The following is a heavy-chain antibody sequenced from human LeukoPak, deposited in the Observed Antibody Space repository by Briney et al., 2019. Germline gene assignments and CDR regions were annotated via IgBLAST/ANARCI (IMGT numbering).Heavy chain of an antibody. V-gene: IGHV1-18*01. CDR1: GYTFTSYG. Sequence: GASVKVSCKASGYTFTSYGISWVRQAPGQGLEWMGWISAYNGSTNYAQKLQGRVTMTTDTSTSTAYMELRSLRSDDTAVYYCARGQQLHADIQLNLDYWGQGTLVTVSS. CDR2: ISAYNGST. D-gene: IGHD6-13*01. CDR3: ARGQQLHADIQLNLDY. J-gene: IGHJ4*02.